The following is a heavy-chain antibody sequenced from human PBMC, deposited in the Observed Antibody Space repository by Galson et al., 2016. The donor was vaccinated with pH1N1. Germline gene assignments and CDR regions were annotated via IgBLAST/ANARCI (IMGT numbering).Heavy chain of an antibody. V-gene: IGHV1-69*13. CDR1: GGTFSNSA. CDR3: ASPAMVRGVVYYHFGMDI. CDR2: IIPIFGTT. J-gene: IGHJ6*04. D-gene: IGHD3-10*01. Sequence: SVKVSCKASGGTFSNSAVSWVRQAPGQGLEWMGGIIPIFGTTKYAQKIQGRVTITADQLTSTSYMELSSLRSEDTAVYYCASPAMVRGVVYYHFGMDIWGRGTTVTVSS.